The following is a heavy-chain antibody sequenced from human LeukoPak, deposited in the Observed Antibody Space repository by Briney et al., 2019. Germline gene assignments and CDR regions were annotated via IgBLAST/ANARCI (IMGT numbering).Heavy chain of an antibody. CDR3: ARSTARDILTGYYNWYFDL. CDR1: GYTFTGYY. Sequence: GASVKVSCKASGYTFTGYYMHWVRQAPGQGLEWMGWINPNSGGTNYAQKFQGWVTMTRDTSISTAYMELSRLRSDDTAVYYCARSTARDILTGYYNWYFDLWGRGTLVTVSS. J-gene: IGHJ2*01. D-gene: IGHD3-9*01. CDR2: INPNSGGT. V-gene: IGHV1-2*04.